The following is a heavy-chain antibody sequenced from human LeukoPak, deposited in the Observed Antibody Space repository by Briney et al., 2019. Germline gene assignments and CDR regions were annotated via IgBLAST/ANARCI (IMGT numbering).Heavy chain of an antibody. Sequence: AETLPLTCTVAGGSISSYYWSWIRQPPGKGLEWIGYIYYSGSTNYNPSLKSRVTISVDTSKNQFSLKLSSVTAADTAVYYCARHGYSSGSLAWFDPWGQGTQVTDSS. J-gene: IGHJ5*02. CDR1: GGSISSYY. CDR3: ARHGYSSGSLAWFDP. CDR2: IYYSGST. V-gene: IGHV4-59*01. D-gene: IGHD6-19*01.